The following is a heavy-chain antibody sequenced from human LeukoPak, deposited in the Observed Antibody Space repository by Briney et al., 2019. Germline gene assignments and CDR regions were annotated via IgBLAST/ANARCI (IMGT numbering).Heavy chain of an antibody. Sequence: SETLSLTCTVSGGSISSGDYYWSWIRQPPGKGLEWIGYIYYSGSTYYNPSLKSRVTISVDTSKNQFSLKLSSVTAADTAVYYCAREGLSCSSTSCYDWFDPWGQGTLVTVSS. CDR1: GGSISSGDYY. CDR3: AREGLSCSSTSCYDWFDP. CDR2: IYYSGST. V-gene: IGHV4-30-4*08. D-gene: IGHD2-2*01. J-gene: IGHJ5*02.